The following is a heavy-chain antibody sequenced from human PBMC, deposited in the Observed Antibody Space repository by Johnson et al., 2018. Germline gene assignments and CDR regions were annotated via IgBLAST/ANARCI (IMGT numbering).Heavy chain of an antibody. V-gene: IGHV3-21*01. J-gene: IGHJ1*01. CDR3: AKDRRSGSANFQH. D-gene: IGHD3-10*01. CDR2: ISSSSSYI. CDR1: GFTFSSYS. Sequence: EVQLVESGGGLVKPGGSLRLSCAASGFTFSSYSMNWVRQAPGKGLEWVSSISSSSSYIYYADSVKGRFTISRDNAKNSLYLQMNSLRAEDTAVYYCAKDRRSGSANFQHWGQGTLGTVSS.